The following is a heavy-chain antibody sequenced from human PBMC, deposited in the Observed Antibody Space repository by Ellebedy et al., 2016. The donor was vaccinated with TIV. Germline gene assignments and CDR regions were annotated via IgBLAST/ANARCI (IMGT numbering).Heavy chain of an antibody. J-gene: IGHJ4*02. CDR2: ISGGVASV. D-gene: IGHD6-13*01. Sequence: GESLKISCAASGFTLDNYAMFWVRQAPGQGLEGVSGISGGVASVYYADSVKGRFTISRGISKNTLILQMHSLRVEDTAVYYCAKGSIASALTCLDNWGQGTLVTVSS. V-gene: IGHV3-23*01. CDR1: GFTLDNYA. CDR3: AKGSIASALTCLDN.